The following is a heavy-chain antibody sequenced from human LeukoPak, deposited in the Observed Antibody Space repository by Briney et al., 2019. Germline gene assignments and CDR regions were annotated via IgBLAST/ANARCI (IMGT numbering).Heavy chain of an antibody. V-gene: IGHV3-23*01. CDR2: ISDRARNT. CDR1: GFTFSSYT. J-gene: IGHJ4*02. CDR3: TTRLQHHFDY. D-gene: IGHD4-11*01. Sequence: GGSLRLSCATSGFTFSSYTMNWVRQTPGKGLEWVSTISDRARNTHYADSVNGRFTISRDDFLNMVYPQMDRLTVEDTAVYYCTTRLQHHFDYWGQGTQVTVSS.